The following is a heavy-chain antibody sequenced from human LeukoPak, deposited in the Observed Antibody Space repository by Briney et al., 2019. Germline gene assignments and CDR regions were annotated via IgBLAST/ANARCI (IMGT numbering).Heavy chain of an antibody. CDR1: GGSISSSSYY. Sequence: SETLSLTCTVSGGSISSSSYYWGWIRQPPGKGLEWIGSIYYSGSTYYNPSLKSRVTISVDTSKNQFSLKLSSVTAADTAVYYCAGLRDYDAFDIWGQGTMVTVSS. CDR3: AGLRDYDAFDI. V-gene: IGHV4-39*07. J-gene: IGHJ3*02. D-gene: IGHD4-11*01. CDR2: IYYSGST.